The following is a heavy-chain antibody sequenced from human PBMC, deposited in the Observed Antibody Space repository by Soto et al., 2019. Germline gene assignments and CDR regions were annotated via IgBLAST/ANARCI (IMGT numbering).Heavy chain of an antibody. Sequence: GGSLRLSCSGFGFNFSDYYMNWIRQSPVKGLEWVSSILSLESHKYYAASVMGRFSVSRDNAKRSLFLQMNSLRAEDTAVYYCANGYGSTIWGQGTLVTVSS. CDR2: ILSLESHK. D-gene: IGHD3-10*01. J-gene: IGHJ4*02. CDR3: ANGYGSTI. CDR1: GFNFSDYY. V-gene: IGHV3-11*04.